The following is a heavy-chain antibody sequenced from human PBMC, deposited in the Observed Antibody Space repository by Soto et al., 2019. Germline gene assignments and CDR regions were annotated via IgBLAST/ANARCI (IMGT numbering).Heavy chain of an antibody. D-gene: IGHD3-3*01. CDR1: GFTFINAW. J-gene: IGHJ4*02. CDR2: IKSNAAGGTA. Sequence: GGSLRLSCAPSGFTFINAWMSWVRQAPGKGLEWVGRIKSNAAGGTADHAAPVKGRFTIWRDDSKDTLYLQMTSLQSEATGIYYCTTGSLFRVVTSGEDYWGQGTLVTVSS. CDR3: TTGSLFRVVTSGEDY. V-gene: IGHV3-15*01.